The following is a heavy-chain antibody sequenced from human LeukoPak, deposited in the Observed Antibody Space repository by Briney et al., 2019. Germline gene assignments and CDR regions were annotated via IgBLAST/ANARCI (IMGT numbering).Heavy chain of an antibody. J-gene: IGHJ3*02. CDR2: FDPEDGET. D-gene: IGHD2-15*01. Sequence: ASVKVSRKVSGYTLTELSMHWVRQAPGTGLEWMGGFDPEDGETIYAQKFQGRVTMTEDTSTDTAYVELSSLRSEDTAVYYCSARLAVDAFDIWGQRTMVTVSS. CDR1: GYTLTELS. CDR3: SARLAVDAFDI. V-gene: IGHV1-24*01.